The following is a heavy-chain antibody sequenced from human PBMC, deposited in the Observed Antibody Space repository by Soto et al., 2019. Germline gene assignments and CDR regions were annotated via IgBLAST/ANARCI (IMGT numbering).Heavy chain of an antibody. Sequence: SETLSLTCSVSGGSIRDYFWTWIRQSPGRGLEWIGYISSSGTVKYNSSLKSRVIISLDRSRNQFSLKLSSVTAADTAVYFCARDRKLELPGNYYYYGMDVWGQGTTVTVSS. CDR3: ARDRKLELPGNYYYYGMDV. CDR2: ISSSGTV. D-gene: IGHD1-7*01. V-gene: IGHV4-59*01. CDR1: GGSIRDYF. J-gene: IGHJ6*02.